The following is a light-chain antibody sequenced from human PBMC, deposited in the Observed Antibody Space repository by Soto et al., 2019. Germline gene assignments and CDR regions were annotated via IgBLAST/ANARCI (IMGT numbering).Light chain of an antibody. CDR2: WAS. Sequence: DIVLTQSPDSLAVSLGERATINCKSSQSVLYNSNNKNYLAWYQQKPGQPPKLLIYWASTRESGVTDRFSGTGFGAAFTLTLFSPHAEDVGVYYCPQYHNTPPAFGGGTKVEIK. CDR1: QSVLYNSNNKNY. V-gene: IGKV4-1*01. CDR3: PQYHNTPPA. J-gene: IGKJ4*01.